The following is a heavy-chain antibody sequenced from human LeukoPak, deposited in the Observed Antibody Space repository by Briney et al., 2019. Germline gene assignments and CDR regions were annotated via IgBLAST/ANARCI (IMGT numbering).Heavy chain of an antibody. CDR1: GGSFTDYY. CDR3: SRRGQWLGRWFDP. D-gene: IGHD6-19*01. Sequence: PSETLPLTCAVFGGSFTDYYWSWIRQPPGKGLEWIGEITHRGSTNYKSSLKSRVTISVDTSKNQFSLKLTSVTAADTANYCSRRGQWLGRWFDPWGQGTLVTVSS. CDR2: ITHRGST. V-gene: IGHV4-34*01. J-gene: IGHJ5*02.